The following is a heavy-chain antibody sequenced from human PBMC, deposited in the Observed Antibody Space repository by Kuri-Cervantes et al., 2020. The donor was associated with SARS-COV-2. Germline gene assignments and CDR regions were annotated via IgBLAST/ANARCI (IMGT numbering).Heavy chain of an antibody. CDR3: ARQSVVASDD. V-gene: IGHV4-39*01. CDR2: IYYSGST. D-gene: IGHD2-15*01. CDR1: GGSISSSSYY. Sequence: SETLSLTRTVSGGSISSSSYYWGWIRQPPGKGLEWIGSIYYSGSTYYNPSLKSRVTISVDTSKNQFSLKLSSVTAADTAVYYCARQSVVASDDWGQGTPVTVSS. J-gene: IGHJ4*02.